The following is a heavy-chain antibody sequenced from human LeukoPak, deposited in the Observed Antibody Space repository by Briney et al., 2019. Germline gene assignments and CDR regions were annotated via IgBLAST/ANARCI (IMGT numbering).Heavy chain of an antibody. CDR3: IRGGANSPFDY. D-gene: IGHD1-1*01. J-gene: IGHJ4*02. CDR1: GFTFGDYT. CDR2: IRSKAYGGTT. Sequence: GGSLRLSCTASGFTFGDYTMTWFRQAPGKGLEWVGFIRSKAYGGTTEDAASVKGRFAISRDDSKSIAYLQMNSLTTEDPAVYYCIRGGANSPFDYWGQGTLVTVSS. V-gene: IGHV3-49*03.